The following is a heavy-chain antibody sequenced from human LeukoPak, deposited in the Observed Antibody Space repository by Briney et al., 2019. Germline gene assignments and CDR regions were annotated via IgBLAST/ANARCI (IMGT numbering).Heavy chain of an antibody. D-gene: IGHD5-18*01. CDR1: GFTFSSYA. V-gene: IGHV3-30-3*01. Sequence: GGSLRLSCAASGFTFSSYAMHWVLQAPGKGLEWVAIISYDGNNKYYADSVKGRFIISRDSSKNTLYLQMNSLRPEDTALYYCARDPKGGFSYGWGAFDIWGQGTMVTVSS. CDR3: ARDPKGGFSYGWGAFDI. J-gene: IGHJ3*02. CDR2: ISYDGNNK.